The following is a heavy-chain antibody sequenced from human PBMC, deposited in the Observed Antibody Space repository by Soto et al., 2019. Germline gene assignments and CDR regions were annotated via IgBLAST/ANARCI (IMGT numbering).Heavy chain of an antibody. Sequence: QVQLVQSGAEVKNPGASVKVSCKASGYTFTSYGISWVRQAPGQGLEWMGWISAYNVNTNYAQKLQGRVTMTTDTSTSTAYMELRSLRSADTAVYYCARTESYYAILTGLGRWSDYWGKGTLVTFSS. V-gene: IGHV1-18*04. CDR2: ISAYNVNT. CDR1: GYTFTSYG. J-gene: IGHJ4*02. D-gene: IGHD3-9*01. CDR3: ARTESYYAILTGLGRWSDY.